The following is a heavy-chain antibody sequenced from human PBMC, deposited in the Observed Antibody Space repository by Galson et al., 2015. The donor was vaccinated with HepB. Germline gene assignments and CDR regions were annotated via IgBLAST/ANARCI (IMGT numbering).Heavy chain of an antibody. Sequence: PALVKPTQTLTLTCTFSGFSLSTSGMCVSWIRQPPGKALEWLALIDWDDDKYYSTSLKTRLTISKDTSKNQVVLTMTNMDPVVTATYYRARSLVADYDAFDIWGQGTMVTVSS. J-gene: IGHJ3*02. CDR1: GFSLSTSGMC. V-gene: IGHV2-70*01. CDR3: ARSLVADYDAFDI. D-gene: IGHD2-15*01. CDR2: IDWDDDK.